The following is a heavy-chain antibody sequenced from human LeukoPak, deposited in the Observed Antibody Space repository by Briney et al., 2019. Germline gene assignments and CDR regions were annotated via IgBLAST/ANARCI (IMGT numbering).Heavy chain of an antibody. D-gene: IGHD2-15*01. V-gene: IGHV1-2*02. Sequence: ASVKVSCKASGYTFTGCYMHWVRQAPGQGLEWMGWINPNSGDTNYAQKFQGRVTMTRDTSINTAYMELTRLTSDDTAVYYCARVYSIRSFDYWGQGTLVTVPS. J-gene: IGHJ4*02. CDR1: GYTFTGCY. CDR3: ARVYSIRSFDY. CDR2: INPNSGDT.